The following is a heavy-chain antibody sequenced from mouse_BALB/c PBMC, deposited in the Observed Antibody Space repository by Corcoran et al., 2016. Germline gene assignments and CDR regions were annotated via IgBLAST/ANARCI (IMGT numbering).Heavy chain of an antibody. V-gene: IGHV1-18*01. J-gene: IGHJ3*01. Sequence: EVPLQQSGPALVKPGASMKISCKASGYSFTGYTMNWVKQSHGTHLDWIGLINPYNGGTSYNQKFKGNASLTVDRSSSTAYMELLSLTSEDSAVDYCARGAAMITTSAYCGQGTLVTVSA. D-gene: IGHD2-4*01. CDR3: ARGAAMITTSAY. CDR2: INPYNGGT. CDR1: GYSFTGYT.